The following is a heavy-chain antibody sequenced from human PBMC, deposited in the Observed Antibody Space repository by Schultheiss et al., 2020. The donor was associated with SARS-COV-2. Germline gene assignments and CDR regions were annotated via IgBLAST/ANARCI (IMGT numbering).Heavy chain of an antibody. CDR1: GGSMRSYY. V-gene: IGHV4-34*01. J-gene: IGHJ3*02. CDR2: INHSGST. CDR3: ARPIAVAGLDAFDI. D-gene: IGHD6-19*01. Sequence: SETLSLTCSVSGGSMRSYYWSWIRQSPGKGLEWIGEINHSGSTKYNPSLKSRVTISVDTSKNQFSLKLSSVTAADTAVYYCARPIAVAGLDAFDIWGQGTMVTVSS.